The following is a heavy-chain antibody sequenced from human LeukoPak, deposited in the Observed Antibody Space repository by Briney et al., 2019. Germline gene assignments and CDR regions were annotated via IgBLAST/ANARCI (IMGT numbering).Heavy chain of an antibody. D-gene: IGHD3-16*01. CDR1: GFTVNNNY. V-gene: IGHV3-53*01. Sequence: PGGSLRLSCVASGFTVNNNYMNWVRQGPGKGLEWVSVISSGGSTYYADSVKGRFTISRDNAKNSLYLQMNSLRAEDTAVYYCARVLRRGGALDYWGQGTLVTVSS. J-gene: IGHJ4*02. CDR3: ARVLRRGGALDY. CDR2: ISSGGST.